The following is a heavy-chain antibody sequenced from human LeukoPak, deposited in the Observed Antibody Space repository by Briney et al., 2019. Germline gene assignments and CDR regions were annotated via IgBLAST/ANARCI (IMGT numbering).Heavy chain of an antibody. D-gene: IGHD1/OR15-1a*01. J-gene: IGHJ4*02. Sequence: GGSLRLSCAASGFTFSTYAMSWVRQAPGKGLEWVSTIANSGGSTYYADSVKGRFTISRDKSKNPPSLQMNSLRAEDTAVYYCAKSHSVEQRGYFDYWGQGTLVTVSS. V-gene: IGHV3-23*01. CDR2: IANSGGST. CDR1: GFTFSTYA. CDR3: AKSHSVEQRGYFDY.